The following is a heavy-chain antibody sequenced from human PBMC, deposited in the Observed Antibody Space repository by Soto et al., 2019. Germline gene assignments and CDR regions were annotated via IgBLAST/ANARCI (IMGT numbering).Heavy chain of an antibody. Sequence: GASVKVSCKASGYTFTSYDINWVRQATGQGLEWMGWMNPNSGNTGYAQKFQGRVTMTRNTSISTAYMGLSSLRSEDTAVYYCARVDDYVWWSYPPPDYWGQGTLVTVSS. V-gene: IGHV1-8*02. D-gene: IGHD3-16*02. CDR1: GYTFTSYD. CDR2: MNPNSGNT. CDR3: ARVDDYVWWSYPPPDY. J-gene: IGHJ4*02.